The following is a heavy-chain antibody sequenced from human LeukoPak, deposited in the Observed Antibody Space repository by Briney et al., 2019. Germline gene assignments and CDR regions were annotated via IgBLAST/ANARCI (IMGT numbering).Heavy chain of an antibody. CDR3: ARGVRFLEWLLNY. V-gene: IGHV4-34*01. J-gene: IGHJ4*02. CDR2: INHSGST. Sequence: SETLSLTCAVYGGSFSGYYWSWIRQPPGKGLEWIGEINHSGSTNYNPSLKSRVTISVDTSKNQFSLELSSVTAADTAVYYCARGVRFLEWLLNYWGQGTLVTVSS. CDR1: GGSFSGYY. D-gene: IGHD3-3*01.